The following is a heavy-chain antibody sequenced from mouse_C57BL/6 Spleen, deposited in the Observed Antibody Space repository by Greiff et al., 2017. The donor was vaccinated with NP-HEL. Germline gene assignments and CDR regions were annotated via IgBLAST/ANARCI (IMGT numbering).Heavy chain of an antibody. CDR2: IDPSDSYT. J-gene: IGHJ3*01. D-gene: IGHD2-1*01. CDR3: AREENYGTPFAY. CDR1: GYTFTSYW. Sequence: QVQLQQPGAELVKPGASVKLSCKASGYTFTSYWMQWVKQRPGQGLEWIGEIDPSDSYTNYNQKFKGKATLTVDTSSSTAYMQLSSLTSEDSAVYYCAREENYGTPFAYWGQGTLVTVSA. V-gene: IGHV1-50*01.